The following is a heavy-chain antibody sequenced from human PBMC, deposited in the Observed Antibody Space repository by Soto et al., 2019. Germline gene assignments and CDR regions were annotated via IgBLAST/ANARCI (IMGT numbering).Heavy chain of an antibody. CDR1: GPTFSTYG. CDR2: ITSSGSYI. D-gene: IGHD2-2*01. CDR3: ARDESAGSSTSN. V-gene: IGHV3-21*06. Sequence: DVQLVESGGGLVKPGGSLRLSCVASGPTFSTYGMNWIRQTPGKGLEWVSSITSSGSYIHYADSVQGRFTVSRDNAKNSMYLQMNSLGVEDTAVYFRARDESAGSSTSNWGQGTLVTVSS. J-gene: IGHJ4*02.